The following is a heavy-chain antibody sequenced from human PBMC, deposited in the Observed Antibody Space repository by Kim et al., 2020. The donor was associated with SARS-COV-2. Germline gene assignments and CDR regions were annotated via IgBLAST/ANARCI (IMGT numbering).Heavy chain of an antibody. D-gene: IGHD3-3*02. J-gene: IGHJ5*02. Sequence: SETLSLTCTVCGGSIRSYYWRRLRQPPGKKLEWTGYLYHSGSFNYNPSLKSRVTISRDTSKNQLSLKLNSMTVADTAVYYCAMRLLSIGQWVDPWGQGTLVAVS. CDR2: LYHSGSF. V-gene: IGHV4-59*13. CDR1: GGSIRSYY. CDR3: AMRLLSIGQWVDP.